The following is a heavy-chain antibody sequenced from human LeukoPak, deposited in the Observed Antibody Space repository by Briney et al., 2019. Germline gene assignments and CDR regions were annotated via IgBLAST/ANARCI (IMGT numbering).Heavy chain of an antibody. Sequence: TSSETLSLTCTVSGYSISSGYYWVWIRQPPGKGLEWIGYIHYSGSTHYNPSLKSRVTISVDTSKNQFSLKLSSVTAADTAMYFCARANDILTALYYFNYWGQGTLVTVSS. CDR1: GYSISSGYY. J-gene: IGHJ4*02. CDR3: ARANDILTALYYFNY. CDR2: IHYSGST. D-gene: IGHD3-9*01. V-gene: IGHV4-38-2*02.